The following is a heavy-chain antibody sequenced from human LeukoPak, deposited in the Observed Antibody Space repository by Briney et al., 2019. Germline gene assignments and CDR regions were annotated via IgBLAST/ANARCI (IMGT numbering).Heavy chain of an antibody. CDR1: GFTFSSYS. Sequence: GGSLRLSCAASGFTFSSYSMNWVRQAPGKGLEWVSYISSSGSTIYYADSVKGRFTISRDNAKNSLYLQMNSLRAEDTAVYYCASKGRYCSGGSCYGPWGYYFDYWGQGTLVTVSS. D-gene: IGHD2-15*01. V-gene: IGHV3-48*04. CDR2: ISSSGSTI. CDR3: ASKGRYCSGGSCYGPWGYYFDY. J-gene: IGHJ4*02.